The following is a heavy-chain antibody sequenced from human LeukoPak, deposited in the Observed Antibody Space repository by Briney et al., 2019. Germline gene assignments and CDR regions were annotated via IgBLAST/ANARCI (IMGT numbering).Heavy chain of an antibody. CDR3: AREIVGFGDYYMDV. CDR1: GGSISSGDYY. V-gene: IGHV4-61*08. J-gene: IGHJ6*03. D-gene: IGHD3-10*01. CDR2: IYYSGST. Sequence: PSETMSLTCTVSGGSISSGDYYWSWIRQPPGKGLEWIGHIYYSGSTNYNPSLKSRVTISVDTSKNQFSLKLSSVTAADTAVYYRAREIVGFGDYYMDVWGKGTTVTVSS.